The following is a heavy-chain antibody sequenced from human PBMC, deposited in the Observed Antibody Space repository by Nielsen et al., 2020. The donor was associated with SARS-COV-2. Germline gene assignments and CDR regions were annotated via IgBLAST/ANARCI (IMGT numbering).Heavy chain of an antibody. CDR2: ISAYNGNT. V-gene: IGHV1-18*01. CDR3: ARDNPYYYDSSGYLDY. D-gene: IGHD3-22*01. CDR1: GYTFTSYG. Sequence: ASVKVSCKASGYTFTSYGISWVRQAPGQGLEWMGWISAYNGNTNYAQKLQGRVTMTTDTSTSTAYMELRSLRSDDTAVYYCARDNPYYYDSSGYLDYWGQGTLVTVYS. J-gene: IGHJ4*02.